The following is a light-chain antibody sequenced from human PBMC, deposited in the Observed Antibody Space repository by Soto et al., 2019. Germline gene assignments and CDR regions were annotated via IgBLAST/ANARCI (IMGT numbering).Light chain of an antibody. Sequence: QLVLTQPPSVSEAPRQRVTISCSGSSSNIGNNAVNWYQQLPGKAPKLLIYYDDLLPSGVSDRFSGSKSGTSASLAISGLQSEDEADYYCAAWDDSLSGFVFGTGTKLTVL. CDR2: YDD. J-gene: IGLJ1*01. CDR3: AAWDDSLSGFV. V-gene: IGLV1-36*01. CDR1: SSNIGNNA.